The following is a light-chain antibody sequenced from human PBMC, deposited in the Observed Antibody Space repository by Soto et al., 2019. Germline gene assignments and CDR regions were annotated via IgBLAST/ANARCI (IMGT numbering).Light chain of an antibody. CDR3: AAWDDSLKGLV. Sequence: QSVLTQPPSASGTPGQRVTISCSGSSSNIGGNTVNWYQQLPGTAPKLLIYSNNQRPSGVPDRFSGSKSGTSASLAISGLQSEDEADYYCAAWDDSLKGLVFGGGTKLTVL. J-gene: IGLJ2*01. CDR1: SSNIGGNT. V-gene: IGLV1-44*01. CDR2: SNN.